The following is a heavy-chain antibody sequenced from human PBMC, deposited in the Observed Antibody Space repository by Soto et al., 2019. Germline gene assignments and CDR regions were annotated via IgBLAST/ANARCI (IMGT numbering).Heavy chain of an antibody. J-gene: IGHJ4*02. CDR2: VFYTGSA. D-gene: IGHD2-8*02. V-gene: IGHV4-39*02. CDR1: GGSIRGSDDY. Sequence: QLHLQESGPRLVKPSETLSLTCSVSGGSIRGSDDYWGWIRQSPGKGLEYIGSVFYTGSAYYNPSFXSXVXIXXDTSTNRFFLNLKSVTATDTGVYYCAKTPTGYYDSWGQGILVTVSS. CDR3: AKTPTGYYDS.